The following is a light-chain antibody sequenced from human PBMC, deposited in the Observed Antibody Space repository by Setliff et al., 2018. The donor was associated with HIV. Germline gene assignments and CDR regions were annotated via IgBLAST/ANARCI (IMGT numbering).Light chain of an antibody. CDR3: YSYTAGTSDV. CDR2: AVT. J-gene: IGLJ1*01. Sequence: QSALTQPASVSGSPGQPITISCTGTSSDIGAYNYVSWYQQYPGKAPKLVIYAVTIRPSGVSNRFSGSKSGNTAALTISGLQAEDEGDYYCYSYTAGTSDVFGGGTKVTVL. CDR1: SSDIGAYNY. V-gene: IGLV2-14*03.